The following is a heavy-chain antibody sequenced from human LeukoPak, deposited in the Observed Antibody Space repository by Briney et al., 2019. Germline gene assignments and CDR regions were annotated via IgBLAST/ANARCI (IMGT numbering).Heavy chain of an antibody. CDR1: GFTFSSYS. J-gene: IGHJ4*02. CDR2: ISSSSSYI. CDR3: ASSVPQGPGIVY. V-gene: IGHV3-21*01. Sequence: SGGSLRLSRAASGFTFSSYSMNWVRQAPGKGLEWVSSISSSSSYIYYADSVKGRFTISRDNAKNSLYLQMNSLRAEDTAVYYCASSVPQGPGIVYWGQRTLVTVSS.